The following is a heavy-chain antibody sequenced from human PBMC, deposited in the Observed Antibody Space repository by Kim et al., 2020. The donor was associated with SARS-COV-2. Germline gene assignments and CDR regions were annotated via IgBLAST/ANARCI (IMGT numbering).Heavy chain of an antibody. Sequence: ASVKVSCKASGYTFTSYGISWVRQAPGQGLEWMGWISAYNGNTNYAQKLQGRVTMTTDTSTSTAYMELRSLRSDDTTVYYCAGDGAITFFGVGHYYYHGMDVWGQGTTVTVSS. CDR3: AGDGAITFFGVGHYYYHGMDV. CDR1: GYTFTSYG. CDR2: ISAYNGNT. D-gene: IGHD3-3*01. V-gene: IGHV1-18*01. J-gene: IGHJ6*02.